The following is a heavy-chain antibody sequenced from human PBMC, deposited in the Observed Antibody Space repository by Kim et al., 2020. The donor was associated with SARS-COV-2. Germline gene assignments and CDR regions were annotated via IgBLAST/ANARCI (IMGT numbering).Heavy chain of an antibody. CDR3: AREEEYYYDSSGYSPDY. V-gene: IGHV3-30*04. D-gene: IGHD3-22*01. Sequence: GGSLRLSCAASGFTFSSYAMHWVRQAPGKGLEWVAVISYDGSNKYYADSVKGRFTISRDNSKNTLYLQMNSLRAEDTAVYYCAREEEYYYDSSGYSPDYWGQGTLVTVSS. CDR2: ISYDGSNK. CDR1: GFTFSSYA. J-gene: IGHJ4*02.